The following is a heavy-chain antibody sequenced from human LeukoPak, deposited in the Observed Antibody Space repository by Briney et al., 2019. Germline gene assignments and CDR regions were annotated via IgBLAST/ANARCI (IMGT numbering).Heavy chain of an antibody. CDR3: ARTTLYYFDSSTSAYAGSDAFDI. CDR1: GDSISSGFYY. D-gene: IGHD3-22*01. J-gene: IGHJ3*02. CDR2: MYSSGNT. Sequence: PSETLSLTCTVSGDSISSGFYYWGWIRQPAGKGLEWIGRMYSSGNTNYTPSLKSRVTISADASKNQFSLKLVSVTAADTAVYYCARTTLYYFDSSTSAYAGSDAFDIWGQGTMVTVSS. V-gene: IGHV4-61*02.